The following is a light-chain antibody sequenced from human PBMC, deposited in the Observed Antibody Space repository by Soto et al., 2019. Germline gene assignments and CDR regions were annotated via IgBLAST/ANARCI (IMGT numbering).Light chain of an antibody. V-gene: IGKV1-5*03. Sequence: DIQLTQSPSLLSTSVGDRVTITCRASQSISSWLAWYQQKPGKAPKLLIYKASSLESGVPSRFSGSGSGTEFTLTISSLQPDDFATYYCQQYNSYWTFDQGTKVDIK. CDR2: KAS. J-gene: IGKJ1*01. CDR1: QSISSW. CDR3: QQYNSYWT.